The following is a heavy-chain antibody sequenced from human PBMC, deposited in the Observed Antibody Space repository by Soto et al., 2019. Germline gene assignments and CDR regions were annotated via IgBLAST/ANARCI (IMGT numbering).Heavy chain of an antibody. CDR1: GGSISSGDYY. Sequence: SETLSLTCTVSGGSISSGDYYWNWIRHFPGKGLEWMGYIYYSGSTYYNPSLQSRLTISVDTSKNHFSLKLSSVTAADTAVYYCARDLAVAGNSHYMDVWGKGTTVTVSS. CDR2: IYYSGST. CDR3: ARDLAVAGNSHYMDV. V-gene: IGHV4-31*03. J-gene: IGHJ6*03. D-gene: IGHD6-19*01.